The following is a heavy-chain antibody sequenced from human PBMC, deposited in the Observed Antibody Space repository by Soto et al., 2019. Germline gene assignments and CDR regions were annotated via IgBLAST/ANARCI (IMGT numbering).Heavy chain of an antibody. J-gene: IGHJ4*02. CDR3: ARGALPWIQLWQHSAFDY. Sequence: SVKVSCKASGGTFSSYAISWVRQAPGQGLEWMGGIIPIFGTANYAQKFQGRVTITADESTSTAYMELSSLRSEDTAVYYCARGALPWIQLWQHSAFDYWGQGTLVTVSS. V-gene: IGHV1-69*13. CDR2: IIPIFGTA. CDR1: GGTFSSYA. D-gene: IGHD5-18*01.